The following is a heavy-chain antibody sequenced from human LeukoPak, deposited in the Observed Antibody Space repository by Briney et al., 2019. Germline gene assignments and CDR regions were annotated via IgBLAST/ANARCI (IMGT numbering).Heavy chain of an antibody. J-gene: IGHJ6*03. CDR1: GFTFSSYG. V-gene: IGHV3-23*01. D-gene: IGHD3-9*01. CDR3: AKQGRNWLRDYYYYMDV. CDR2: IGGRGGSA. Sequence: GGSLRLSCAASGFTFSSYGMSWVRQAPGKGLEWVSAIGGRGGSAYYADSVKGRFTISRDNSKNTLYLQMNSLRAEDTAVYYCAKQGRNWLRDYYYYMDVWGKGTTVTISS.